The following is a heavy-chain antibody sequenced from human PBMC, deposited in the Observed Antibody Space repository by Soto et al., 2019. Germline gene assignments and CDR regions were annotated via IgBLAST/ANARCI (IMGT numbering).Heavy chain of an antibody. CDR1: SGSITTSSYY. CDR2: VYYLGNT. V-gene: IGHV4-39*01. J-gene: IGHJ4*02. CDR3: ARQSPTGDPDY. Sequence: SETLSLTCIISSGSITTSSYYWGWIRQPPGKGLEWIGSVYYLGNTYYNQSLKSRVTISVDTSKNQFSVYLRSVTAADTAVYYCARQSPTGDPDYWGLGTLVTVSS. D-gene: IGHD4-17*01.